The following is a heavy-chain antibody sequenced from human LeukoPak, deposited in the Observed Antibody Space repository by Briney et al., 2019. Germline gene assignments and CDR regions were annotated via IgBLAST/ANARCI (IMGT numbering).Heavy chain of an antibody. D-gene: IGHD3-16*02. CDR3: ARDRREDYVWGSYPLI. CDR1: GGSFSGYY. J-gene: IGHJ4*02. Sequence: PSETLSLTCVVYGGSFSGYYWSWIRQPPGKGLEWIGEIDQSGTTNYNPSLKSRVTISVDTSKNQFSLKLSSVTAADTAVYYCARDRREDYVWGSYPLIWGQGTLVTVSS. V-gene: IGHV4-34*01. CDR2: IDQSGTT.